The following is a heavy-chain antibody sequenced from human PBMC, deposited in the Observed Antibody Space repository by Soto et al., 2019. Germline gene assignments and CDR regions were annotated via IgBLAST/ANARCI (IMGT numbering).Heavy chain of an antibody. Sequence: SETLSLTCSVSGASISSRDYYWGWIRQTPGKGLEWIGNIDYNGVTYYNPSLKSRVTVSKDTSKNQLSLKVASVTAADTATYYCGRVMIGTSRHTDSDYWGQGTQVTVSS. CDR1: GASISSRDYY. D-gene: IGHD2-2*01. J-gene: IGHJ4*02. CDR2: IDYNGVT. V-gene: IGHV4-39*01. CDR3: GRVMIGTSRHTDSDY.